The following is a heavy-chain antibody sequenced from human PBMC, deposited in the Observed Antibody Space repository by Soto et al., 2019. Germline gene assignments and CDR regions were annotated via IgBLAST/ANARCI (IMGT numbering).Heavy chain of an antibody. D-gene: IGHD2-2*01. CDR3: ARVPDY. CDR1: GGAISSGGYS. V-gene: IGHV4-30-2*01. CDR2: MYHSGST. J-gene: IGHJ4*02. Sequence: QLQLQESGSGLVKPSQTLSLTCAVSGGAISSGGYSWSWIRQPPGKILEWIGYMYHSGSTYYNPSLKSRVTLSIARSQNQFSLKLSSVTAADTAVYYWARVPDYWGQGILVTVSS.